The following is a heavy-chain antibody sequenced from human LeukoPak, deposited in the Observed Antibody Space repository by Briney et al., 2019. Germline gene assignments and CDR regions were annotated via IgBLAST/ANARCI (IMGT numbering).Heavy chain of an antibody. CDR3: AKGRRRGYAYGTIDS. V-gene: IGHV3-43*01. D-gene: IGHD5-18*01. CDR1: GFTFGDYA. J-gene: IGHJ4*02. CDR2: ISLDGNNA. Sequence: GGSLRLSCTASGFTFGDYAMSWVRQSPGKGLEWVSLISLDGNNAYYADSVRGRFTISRDNSKNFLYLQMNSLTSEDTALYYCAKGRRRGYAYGTIDSWGQGTLVTVSS.